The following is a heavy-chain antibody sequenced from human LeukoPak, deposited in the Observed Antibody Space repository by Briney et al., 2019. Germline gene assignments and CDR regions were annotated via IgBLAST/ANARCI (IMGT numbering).Heavy chain of an antibody. CDR1: GGSISSISYY. D-gene: IGHD3-10*01. CDR3: ARNGVPGYFDY. V-gene: IGHV4-39*01. CDR2: IFCSRST. Sequence: SETLSLTCTVSGGSISSISYYWAWLRQPPGTGLEWIGNIFCSRSTYSNPSLTSPITISVDTYKNQFSLKLSSVTAADTAVYYCARNGVPGYFDYWGQGTLVSVSS. J-gene: IGHJ4*02.